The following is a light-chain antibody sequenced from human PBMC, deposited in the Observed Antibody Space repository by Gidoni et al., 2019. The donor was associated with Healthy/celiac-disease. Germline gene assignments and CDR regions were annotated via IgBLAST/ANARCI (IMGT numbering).Light chain of an antibody. Sequence: HMTQSPSSLSASVGARVTITCLASQSISSYLNWYQRKQGKAPKLLIYAASSLQSGVPSRFSGSGSGTDFTLTISSLQPEDFATYYCQQSYSTPPTFGQGTKVEIK. CDR1: QSISSY. CDR2: AAS. J-gene: IGKJ1*01. V-gene: IGKV1-39*01. CDR3: QQSYSTPPT.